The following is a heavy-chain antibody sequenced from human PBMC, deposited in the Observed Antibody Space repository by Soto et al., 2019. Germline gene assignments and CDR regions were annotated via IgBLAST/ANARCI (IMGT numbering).Heavy chain of an antibody. CDR3: ARDQWSGELSSGAIAY. CDR2: INPNNGDT. J-gene: IGHJ4*02. Sequence: GASVKVSCKTSGYTFTGYYIHWVRQAPGQGPEYMGWINPNNGDTAFAQNFQGRVTMTRDTSITTAFMELSRLRVDDTAVYYCARDQWSGELSSGAIAYWGRGTLVTVSS. CDR1: GYTFTGYY. V-gene: IGHV1-2*02. D-gene: IGHD3-10*01.